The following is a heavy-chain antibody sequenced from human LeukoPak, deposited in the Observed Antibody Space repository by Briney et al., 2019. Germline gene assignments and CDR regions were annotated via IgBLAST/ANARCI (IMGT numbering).Heavy chain of an antibody. CDR3: ARDRYPTVTTGFNYYGVDV. J-gene: IGHJ6*02. D-gene: IGHD4-11*01. Sequence: ASVKVSCKASGDTFSSYAISWVRQAPGQGLEWMGRIIPILGIANYAQKLQGRVTITTDKSTSTAYMELSSLRSEDTAVYYCARDRYPTVTTGFNYYGVDVWGQGTTVTVSS. V-gene: IGHV1-69*04. CDR1: GDTFSSYA. CDR2: IIPILGIA.